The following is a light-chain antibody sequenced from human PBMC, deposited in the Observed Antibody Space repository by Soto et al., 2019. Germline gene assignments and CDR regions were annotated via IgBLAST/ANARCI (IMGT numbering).Light chain of an antibody. CDR1: RSNIGSNT. CDR3: AAWDDSLNGPYV. J-gene: IGLJ1*01. Sequence: QSVLTQPPSASGTPGQRVTISCSGSRSNIGSNTVNWYQQLPGTAPKLLIYSNNQRPSGVPDRFSGSKSGTSASLAISGLQSEDEADYYCAAWDDSLNGPYVFGTGTKLTVL. CDR2: SNN. V-gene: IGLV1-44*01.